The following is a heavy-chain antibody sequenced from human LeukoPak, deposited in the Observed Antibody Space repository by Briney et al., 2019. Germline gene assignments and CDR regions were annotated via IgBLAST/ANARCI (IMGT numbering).Heavy chain of an antibody. V-gene: IGHV4-31*03. D-gene: IGHD4-17*01. Sequence: PSQTLSLTCTVSGGSISSGGYYWSWIRQHPGKGLEWIGYIYYSGSTYYNPSLKSRVTISVDTSKNQFSLKLSSVTAVDTAVYYCARTGPMTTVTTRYFDYWGQGTLVTVSS. J-gene: IGHJ4*02. CDR2: IYYSGST. CDR1: GGSISSGGYY. CDR3: ARTGPMTTVTTRYFDY.